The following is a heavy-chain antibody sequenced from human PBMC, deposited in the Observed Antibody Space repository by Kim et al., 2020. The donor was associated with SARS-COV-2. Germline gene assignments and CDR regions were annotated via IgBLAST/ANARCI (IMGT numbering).Heavy chain of an antibody. D-gene: IGHD2-2*01. J-gene: IGHJ4*02. CDR2: IWSTGKIT. Sequence: GGSLRLSCAASGFTVSSFGMHWVRQAPGKGLEWVACIWSTGKITGYADSVKGRFTTSRDTSKNMIYLQMSGLTAEDTAVYYCARDDCTSPSCFGVWGQGTLVTVSS. CDR3: ARDDCTSPSCFGV. CDR1: GFTVSSFG. V-gene: IGHV3-33*01.